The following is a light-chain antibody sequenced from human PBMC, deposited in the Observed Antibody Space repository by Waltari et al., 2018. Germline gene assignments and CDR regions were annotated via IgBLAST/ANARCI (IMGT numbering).Light chain of an antibody. Sequence: IMLTQSPGTLSLSPGERATLSCRASQSISRYLAWYQQKPGQAPRLLIYGASTRATGIPDRFSGSWSGTDFSLTISGLVPEDSAVYYCQHHFRLPATFGQGTKVEIK. CDR2: GAS. J-gene: IGKJ1*01. CDR3: QHHFRLPAT. V-gene: IGKV3-20*01. CDR1: QSISRY.